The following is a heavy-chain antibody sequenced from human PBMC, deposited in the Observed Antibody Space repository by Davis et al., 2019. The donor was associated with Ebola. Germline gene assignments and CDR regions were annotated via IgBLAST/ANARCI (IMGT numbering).Heavy chain of an antibody. Sequence: GESLKISCAASGFTFSDYYMSWIRQAPGKGLEWVSYISSSSSYTNYADSVKGLFTISRDNAKNSLYLQMNSLRAEDTAVYYCARGPSRYSSGWYHDYWGQGTLVTVSS. CDR3: ARGPSRYSSGWYHDY. CDR2: ISSSSSYT. J-gene: IGHJ4*02. D-gene: IGHD6-19*01. V-gene: IGHV3-11*06. CDR1: GFTFSDYY.